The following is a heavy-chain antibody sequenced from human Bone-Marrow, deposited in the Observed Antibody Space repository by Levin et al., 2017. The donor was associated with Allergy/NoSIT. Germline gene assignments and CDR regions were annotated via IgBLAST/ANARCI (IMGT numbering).Heavy chain of an antibody. J-gene: IGHJ4*02. CDR1: TYSVTDYY. V-gene: IGHV1-2*02. CDR2: INPHSGDA. Sequence: ASVKVSCKASTYSVTDYYVHWMRQAPGQGPEWMGWINPHSGDAFFAQKFQGRVTMTRDTSIATAYMELSILTSDDTAVYFCARQGSRAVGYSFDDWGQGTLVTVSS. CDR3: ARQGSRAVGYSFDD. D-gene: IGHD5-18*01.